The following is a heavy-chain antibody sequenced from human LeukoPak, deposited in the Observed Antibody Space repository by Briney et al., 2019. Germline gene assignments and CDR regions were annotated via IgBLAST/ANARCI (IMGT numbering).Heavy chain of an antibody. D-gene: IGHD1-1*01. Sequence: PGGSLRLFCAASGLPLSGHWMTWVPRAPGKALMWVSRIYSYGNMIIYAHSVRRRFPLSRDNARTTLSLQMNSLRAEDTGVYYCVRERREGDNDDHSPLLAVWGQGSLVTVS. V-gene: IGHV3-74*01. CDR2: IYSYGNMI. CDR1: GLPLSGHW. CDR3: VRERREGDNDDHSPLLAV. J-gene: IGHJ4*02.